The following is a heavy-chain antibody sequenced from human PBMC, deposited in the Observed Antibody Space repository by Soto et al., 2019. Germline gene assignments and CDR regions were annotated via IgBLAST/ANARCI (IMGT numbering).Heavy chain of an antibody. J-gene: IGHJ4*02. CDR1: GFTFSEYS. V-gene: IGHV3-21*01. D-gene: IGHD5-12*01. CDR3: ARARGNDWYSDY. Sequence: DVQLVESGGGLVRPGGSLRLSCTASGFTFSEYSMSWVRQDPGKGLEWVSSITHSGTYVYYADSVKGRFTISRDSASNSLFLQMTSLRAEDTAVYHCARARGNDWYSDYWGQGTLVTVSS. CDR2: ITHSGTYV.